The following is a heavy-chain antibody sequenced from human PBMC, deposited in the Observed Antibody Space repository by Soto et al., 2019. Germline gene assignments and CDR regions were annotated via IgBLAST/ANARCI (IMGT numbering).Heavy chain of an antibody. V-gene: IGHV1-46*01. CDR3: ARDEGAAMGFQY. CDR2: INPVGGST. D-gene: IGHD5-18*01. CDR1: GYTFTDSY. Sequence: QVQLVQSGAEVKEPGASVRLSCKASGYTFTDSYIHWVRQAPGQGLEWMGVINPVGGSTTYIQKFQGRVTLTRDISTSTVHKVLSALRSDDTATYYCARDEGAAMGFQYWGQGTPVNVFS. J-gene: IGHJ4*02.